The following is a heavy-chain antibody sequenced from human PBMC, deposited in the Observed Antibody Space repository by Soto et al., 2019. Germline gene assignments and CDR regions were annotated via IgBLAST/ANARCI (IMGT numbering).Heavy chain of an antibody. CDR1: GFILSTYA. D-gene: IGHD2-15*01. CDR3: ARAGCDGGSCYTLVGLRYGMDV. J-gene: IGHJ6*02. V-gene: IGHV3-30-3*01. CDR2: ISYDGNNK. Sequence: QVQLVESGGGVVQPGRSLRLSCAASGFILSTYAMYWVRQAPGTGLEWVAVISYDGNNKYYADSVKSRFTISRDNSKNTLYLQMNSLRAEDTAVYYCARAGCDGGSCYTLVGLRYGMDVWGQGTTVTVSS.